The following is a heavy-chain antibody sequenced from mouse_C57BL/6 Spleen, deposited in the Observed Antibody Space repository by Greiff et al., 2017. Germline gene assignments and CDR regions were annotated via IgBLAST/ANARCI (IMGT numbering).Heavy chain of an antibody. CDR3: ARITTECWYFDV. V-gene: IGHV1-69*01. CDR2: IDPSDSYT. J-gene: IGHJ1*01. D-gene: IGHD1-1*01. Sequence: QVQLQQPGAELVMPGASVKLSCKASGYTFTSYWMHWVKQRPGQGLEWIGEIDPSDSYTNYNQKFKGKSTLTVDKSSSTAYMQLSSLTSEDSAVYYCARITTECWYFDVWGPGTTVTVSS. CDR1: GYTFTSYW.